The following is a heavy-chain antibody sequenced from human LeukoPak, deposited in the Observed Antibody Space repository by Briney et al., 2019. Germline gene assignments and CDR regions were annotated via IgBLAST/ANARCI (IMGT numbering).Heavy chain of an antibody. V-gene: IGHV3-7*03. Sequence: GGSLRLSCVASGFTFSSSWVSWVRQAPGEGLEFVANINPDGRTKNYVDSVKGRFTISRDNAKSSLDLQISSLRTEDTALYFCARDPGYSAFDIWGQGTMVTVSS. CDR1: GFTFSSSW. D-gene: IGHD5-12*01. CDR2: INPDGRTK. CDR3: ARDPGYSAFDI. J-gene: IGHJ3*02.